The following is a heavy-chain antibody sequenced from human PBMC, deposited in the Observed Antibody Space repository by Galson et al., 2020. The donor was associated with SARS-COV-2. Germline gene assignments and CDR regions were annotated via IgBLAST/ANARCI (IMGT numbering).Heavy chain of an antibody. CDR3: ARNGRDCSGGVCYGAEYFQY. Sequence: GESLKISCVASGFTFSDYYMSWIRQAPGKGLEWISYISSSGSYTNYADSVKGRFTISRDNAKHSLYLQMNSLRAEDTALYFCARNGRDCSGGVCYGAEYFQYWGQGNPVTVSS. J-gene: IGHJ1*01. V-gene: IGHV3-11*06. CDR2: ISSSGSYT. CDR1: GFTFSDYY. D-gene: IGHD2-8*02.